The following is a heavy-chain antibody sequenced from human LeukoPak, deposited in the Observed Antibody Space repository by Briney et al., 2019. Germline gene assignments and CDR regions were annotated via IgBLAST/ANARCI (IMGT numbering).Heavy chain of an antibody. D-gene: IGHD3-22*01. CDR3: ARVLYGSRVNVIAY. Sequence: GGSLTFSSAASAFTFSNYWINWDRHAPGKGLKWLANMNEYGTEKYYVGSVRGRFTISRDNAENSLYLHMNSLRVDDTAVYRCARVLYGSRVNVIAYGGPGTLVTVSS. J-gene: IGHJ4*02. CDR2: MNEYGTEK. CDR1: AFTFSNYW. V-gene: IGHV3-7*01.